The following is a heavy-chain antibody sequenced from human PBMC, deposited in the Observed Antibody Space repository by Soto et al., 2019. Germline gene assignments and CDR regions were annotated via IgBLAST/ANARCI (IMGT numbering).Heavy chain of an antibody. J-gene: IGHJ4*02. CDR2: IGTAGDT. CDR3: TRGADGFDY. D-gene: IGHD3-16*01. CDR1: GFTFSSYD. Sequence: EVQLVESGGDLVQPGGSLRLSCAASGFTFSSYDFHWVRQATGKGLEWVSGIGTAGDTYYAGSVKGRFIMSRENAKNSLCLQMNSLRAGDTAVYYCTRGADGFDYWGQGTLVTVSS. V-gene: IGHV3-13*01.